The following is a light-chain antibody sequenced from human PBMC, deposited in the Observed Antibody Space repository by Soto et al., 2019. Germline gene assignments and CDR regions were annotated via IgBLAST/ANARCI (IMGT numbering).Light chain of an antibody. CDR2: DVN. J-gene: IGLJ3*02. CDR3: SSYTSRDTMV. V-gene: IGLV2-14*03. Sequence: QSVLTQPASVSGSPGQWITISCTGTSSDVGGYDHVSWYQQHPGKDPKLIIYDVNIRPSGVSNRFSGSKSGNTASLAVSGLQAEDEADYYCSSYTSRDTMVFGGGTKLTVL. CDR1: SSDVGGYDH.